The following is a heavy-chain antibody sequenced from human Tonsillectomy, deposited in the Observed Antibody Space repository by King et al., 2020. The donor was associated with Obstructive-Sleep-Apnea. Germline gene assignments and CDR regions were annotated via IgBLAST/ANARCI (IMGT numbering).Heavy chain of an antibody. V-gene: IGHV3-7*03. CDR2: IKQDGSEK. D-gene: IGHD3-10*01. CDR1: GFTFSSYW. Sequence: QLVQSGGGLVQPGGSLRLSCAASGFTFSSYWMSWVRQAPGKGLEWVANIKQDGSEKYYVDSVKGRFTISRDNAKNSLYLQMNSLRAEDTAVYYCAREAVLLWFGELLYYFDYWGQGTLVTVSS. J-gene: IGHJ4*02. CDR3: AREAVLLWFGELLYYFDY.